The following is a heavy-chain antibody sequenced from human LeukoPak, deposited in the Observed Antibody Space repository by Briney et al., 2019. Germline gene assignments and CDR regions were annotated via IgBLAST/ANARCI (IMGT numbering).Heavy chain of an antibody. D-gene: IGHD2-2*01. CDR2: ISGSGGST. J-gene: IGHJ4*02. Sequence: PGGSLRLSCAASAFTFSSYAMTWVRRAPGQGLGWFSVISGSGGSTYSADSVKGRFTISRDNSKNTLYLQMNSLRAEDTALYYCAKAHCGSTSCPPDSWGQGTLVTVSS. V-gene: IGHV3-23*01. CDR3: AKAHCGSTSCPPDS. CDR1: AFTFSSYA.